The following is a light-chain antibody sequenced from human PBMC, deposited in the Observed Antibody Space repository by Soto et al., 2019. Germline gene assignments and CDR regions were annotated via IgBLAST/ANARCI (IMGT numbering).Light chain of an antibody. Sequence: EKVLTQSPGTLSLSPGERATLSCRASQNVSSSYLAWYQHKPGQAPRLLIYGASNRATGIPDRVSGRGSGTDFTLTISRLEPEDFEVYYCQQYGTSPFTLGGGTKVDIK. CDR3: QQYGTSPFT. CDR2: GAS. CDR1: QNVSSSY. J-gene: IGKJ4*01. V-gene: IGKV3-20*01.